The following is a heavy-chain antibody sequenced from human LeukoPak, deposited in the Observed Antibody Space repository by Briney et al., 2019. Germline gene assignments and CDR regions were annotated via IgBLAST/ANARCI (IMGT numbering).Heavy chain of an antibody. CDR2: IYHSGSA. D-gene: IGHD6-6*01. Sequence: SGTLSLTRDVSGGSISSNNWWSWVRQPPGKGLEWIGEIYHSGSANYSPSLKSRVTISVDKSKNQVSLKLNSVTAADTAVYYCARDVGARLPGYWGQGTLVIVSS. J-gene: IGHJ4*02. CDR3: ARDVGARLPGY. V-gene: IGHV4-4*02. CDR1: GGSISSNNW.